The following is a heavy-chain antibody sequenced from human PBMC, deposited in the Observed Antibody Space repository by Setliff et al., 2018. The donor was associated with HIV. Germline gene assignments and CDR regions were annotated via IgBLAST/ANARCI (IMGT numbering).Heavy chain of an antibody. V-gene: IGHV4-30-4*08. CDR1: GGSISSADYY. Sequence: PSETLSLTCTVSGGSISSADYYWCWIRQPPGKGLEWIGYIYYSGNTYFNPALKSRITMSVDTSEDQFSLKLSSVTAADTAVYYCARVVVERATIFDFWGPGTLVTVSS. CDR3: ARVVVERATIFDF. J-gene: IGHJ4*02. CDR2: IYYSGNT. D-gene: IGHD5-12*01.